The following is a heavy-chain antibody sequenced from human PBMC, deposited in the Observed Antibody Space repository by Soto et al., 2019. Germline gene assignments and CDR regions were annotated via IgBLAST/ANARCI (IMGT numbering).Heavy chain of an antibody. CDR2: IIPIFGTA. V-gene: IGHV1-69*06. J-gene: IGHJ4*02. Sequence: QVQLVQSGAEVKKPGSSVKVSCKASGGTFSSYAISWVRQAPGQGLEWMGGIIPIFGTANYAQKFQGRVTITAKKSTGTANMKLAGLRPENRPGYYGARVGASTVKAVVGTPSNFDYGAREPWSPSPQ. CDR1: GGTFSSYA. D-gene: IGHD1-1*01. CDR3: ARVGASTVKAVVGTPSNFDY.